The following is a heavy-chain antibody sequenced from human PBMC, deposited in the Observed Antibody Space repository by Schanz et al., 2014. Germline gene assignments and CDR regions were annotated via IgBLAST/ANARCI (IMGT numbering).Heavy chain of an antibody. D-gene: IGHD1-26*01. CDR2: INPSGGST. J-gene: IGHJ6*02. CDR3: ARDPYSASYFPSPPLYGLDV. CDR1: GYSFTSYY. Sequence: QVQLVQSGAEVKKPGASVKVSCKAFGYSFTSYYIHWVRQAPGQGLEWMATINPSGGSTSFPQKFQGRVAMTRATSTSTVNMELTSLRSEDTAVYYCARDPYSASYFPSPPLYGLDVWGQGTTVTVSS. V-gene: IGHV1-46*01.